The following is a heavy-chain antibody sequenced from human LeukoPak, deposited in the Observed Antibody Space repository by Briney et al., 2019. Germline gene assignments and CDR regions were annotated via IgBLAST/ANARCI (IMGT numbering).Heavy chain of an antibody. CDR1: GFTFSCYE. D-gene: IGHD3-22*01. CDR3: AILRGYYYDSSGYYRHDAFDI. Sequence: GGSLRLSCAASGFTFSCYEMNWVRQAPGKGLEWVSYISSSGSTIYYADSVKGRFTISRDNAKNSLYLQMNSLRAEDTAVYYCAILRGYYYDSSGYYRHDAFDIWGQGTMVTVSS. J-gene: IGHJ3*02. CDR2: ISSSGSTI. V-gene: IGHV3-48*03.